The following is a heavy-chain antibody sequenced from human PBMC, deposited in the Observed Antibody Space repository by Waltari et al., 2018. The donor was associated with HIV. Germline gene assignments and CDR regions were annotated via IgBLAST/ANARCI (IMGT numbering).Heavy chain of an antibody. CDR2: INIDGTET. D-gene: IGHD2-2*01. Sequence: DVRLEESGGNLVQPGGSLRLSCAASGFTFRSYWMYWIRHAPGKGLVLFSNINIDGTETSYRDSVKGRFTSSRDNTKNTVYLQMNGLRVDDTAIYYCTRDLSTYGHEFDYWGQGTRVTVAS. V-gene: IGHV3-74*01. CDR3: TRDLSTYGHEFDY. J-gene: IGHJ4*02. CDR1: GFTFRSYW.